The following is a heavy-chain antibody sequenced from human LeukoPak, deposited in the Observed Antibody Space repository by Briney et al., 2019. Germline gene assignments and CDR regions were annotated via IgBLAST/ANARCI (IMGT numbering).Heavy chain of an antibody. D-gene: IGHD3-10*01. J-gene: IGHJ5*02. CDR2: IYHSGST. Sequence: SGTLSLTCAVSGGSISSSNWWSWVRPPPGKGLEWIGEIYHSGSTNYNPSLKSRVTISVDKSKNQFSLKLSSVTAADTAVYYCATRRMVRGVIPWFDPWGQGTLVTVSS. CDR3: ATRRMVRGVIPWFDP. CDR1: GGSISSSNW. V-gene: IGHV4-4*02.